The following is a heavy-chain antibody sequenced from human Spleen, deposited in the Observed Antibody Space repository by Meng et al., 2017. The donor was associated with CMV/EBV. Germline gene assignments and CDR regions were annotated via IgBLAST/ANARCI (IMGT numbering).Heavy chain of an antibody. J-gene: IGHJ4*02. V-gene: IGHV1-69*02. CDR2: IIPILGIA. Sequence: SGKASGGTFSRYTISWVRQAPGQGLEWMGRIIPILGIANYAQKFQGRVTITADKSTSTAYMELSSLRSEDTAVYYCARARDGYYFDYWGQGTLVTVSS. CDR1: GGTFSRYT. D-gene: IGHD5-24*01. CDR3: ARARDGYYFDY.